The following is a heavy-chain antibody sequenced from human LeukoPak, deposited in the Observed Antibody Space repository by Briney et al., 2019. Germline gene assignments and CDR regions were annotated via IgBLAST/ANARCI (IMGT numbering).Heavy chain of an antibody. J-gene: IGHJ4*02. V-gene: IGHV3-64D*06. Sequence: RGSLRLSCSASGFTFGAYFMHWVRQAPGKGLQYVSSISSNEYDTYYADSVKGRFTISRDNSKNTLFLQMNNLRPEDTAVYYCVKDLNGTWSFDYWGQGTLVTVSS. CDR2: ISSNEYDT. D-gene: IGHD2-8*01. CDR3: VKDLNGTWSFDY. CDR1: GFTFGAYF.